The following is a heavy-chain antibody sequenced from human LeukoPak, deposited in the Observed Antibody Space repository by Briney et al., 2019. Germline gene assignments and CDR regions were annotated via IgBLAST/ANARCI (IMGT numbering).Heavy chain of an antibody. D-gene: IGHD5-12*01. V-gene: IGHV3-53*04. CDR1: GCTVSSNY. J-gene: IGHJ4*02. CDR3: ARGDSGYDPTSFDY. Sequence: GGSLRLSCAASGCTVSSNYMSWVRQAPGKGLEWVSVIYSGGSTDYADSVKGRFTISRHNSKNTLYLQMNSLRAEDTAVYYCARGDSGYDPTSFDYWGQGTLVTVSS. CDR2: IYSGGST.